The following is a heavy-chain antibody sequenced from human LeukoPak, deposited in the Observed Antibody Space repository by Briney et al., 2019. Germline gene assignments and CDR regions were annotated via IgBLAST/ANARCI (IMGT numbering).Heavy chain of an antibody. CDR3: ARDLMGATHYFQH. D-gene: IGHD1-26*01. CDR2: IEQDGSEK. V-gene: IGHV3-7*01. CDR1: GSTFSSYW. J-gene: IGHJ1*01. Sequence: GGSLRLSCAASGSTFSSYWMSWVRQAPGKGLEWVANIEQDGSEKYYVDSVKGRFTISRDNAKNSLYLQMTSLRVEDTAVYYCARDLMGATHYFQHWGQGTLVTVSS.